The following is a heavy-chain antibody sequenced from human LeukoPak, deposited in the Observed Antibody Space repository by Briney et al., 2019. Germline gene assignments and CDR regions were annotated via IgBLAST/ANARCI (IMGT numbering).Heavy chain of an antibody. CDR2: IGGSGGST. D-gene: IGHD2-21*02. Sequence: PRGSLRLSCAASGFTFSSHAMSWVRQAPGTGLEWVSAIGGSGGSTYYADSVKGRFTISRDNAKNTLYLQMNSLRAEDTAVYYCATALSNLIVVVTATGHLDYWGQGTLVTVSS. CDR3: ATALSNLIVVVTATGHLDY. V-gene: IGHV3-23*01. J-gene: IGHJ4*02. CDR1: GFTFSSHA.